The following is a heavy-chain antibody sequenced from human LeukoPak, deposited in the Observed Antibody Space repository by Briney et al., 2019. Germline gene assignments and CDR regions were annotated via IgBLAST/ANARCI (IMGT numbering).Heavy chain of an antibody. Sequence: SETLSLTCTVSGGSISSYSWSWIRQPPGKGLEWIGYIYYSGSTNYNPSLKSRVTISVDTSRNQFSLKLSSVTAADTAVYYCAREGRDGYFDYWGQGTLVTVSS. CDR2: IYYSGST. CDR3: AREGRDGYFDY. J-gene: IGHJ4*02. CDR1: GGSISSYS. D-gene: IGHD5-24*01. V-gene: IGHV4-59*01.